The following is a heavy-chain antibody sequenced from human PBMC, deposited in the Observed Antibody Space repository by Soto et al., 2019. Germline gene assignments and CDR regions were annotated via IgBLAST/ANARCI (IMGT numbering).Heavy chain of an antibody. CDR3: ARHALEGLDILTGYHINPWYPYYMDV. CDR2: IYYSGST. D-gene: IGHD3-9*01. Sequence: SETLSLTCTVSGGSISSSSYYWGWIRQPPGKGLEWIGSIYYSGSTYYNPSLKSRVTISVDTSKNQFSLKLSSVTAADTAVYYCARHALEGLDILTGYHINPWYPYYMDVWGKGTTVTVSS. J-gene: IGHJ6*03. V-gene: IGHV4-39*01. CDR1: GGSISSSSYY.